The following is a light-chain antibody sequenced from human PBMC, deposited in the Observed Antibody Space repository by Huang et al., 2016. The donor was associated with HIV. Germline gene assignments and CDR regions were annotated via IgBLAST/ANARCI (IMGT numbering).Light chain of an antibody. J-gene: IGKJ2*01. V-gene: IGKV1-9*01. Sequence: IQLTQSPSSLSASVGDRVTITCRASQDISSFLAWYQQKPGQAPKRLIYAASTLESGVPSRFSGSGYGPDFTFTISSLQPEDFAIYFCQQLKSYPYTFGQGTKLEIK. CDR3: QQLKSYPYT. CDR1: QDISSF. CDR2: AAS.